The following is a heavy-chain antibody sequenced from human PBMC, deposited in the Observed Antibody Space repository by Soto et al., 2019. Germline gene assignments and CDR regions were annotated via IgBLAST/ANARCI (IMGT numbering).Heavy chain of an antibody. CDR3: AENQWLGSQFDY. D-gene: IGHD6-19*01. CDR1: GFTFSSYA. J-gene: IGHJ4*02. Sequence: PGGSLRLSCAASGFTFSSYAMSWVRQAPGKGLEWVSAISGSGGSTYYADSVKGRFTISRDNSKNTLYLQMNSLRAEDTAVYYCAENQWLGSQFDYWGQGTLVTVSS. V-gene: IGHV3-23*01. CDR2: ISGSGGST.